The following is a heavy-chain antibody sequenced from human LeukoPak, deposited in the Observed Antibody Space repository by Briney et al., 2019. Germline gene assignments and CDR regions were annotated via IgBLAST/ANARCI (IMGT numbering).Heavy chain of an antibody. V-gene: IGHV3-23*01. CDR1: GFTFSSSA. D-gene: IGHD3-10*01. J-gene: IGHJ4*02. Sequence: GGSLRLSCAASGFTFSSSAMTWVRQGPGMGLEWVSSISASGGSIYYADSVKGRFTISRDNSKNTLSLQMNSLRAEDTATYYCAKVRFGDFDQWVQGTLVTVSS. CDR2: ISASGGSI. CDR3: AKVRFGDFDQ.